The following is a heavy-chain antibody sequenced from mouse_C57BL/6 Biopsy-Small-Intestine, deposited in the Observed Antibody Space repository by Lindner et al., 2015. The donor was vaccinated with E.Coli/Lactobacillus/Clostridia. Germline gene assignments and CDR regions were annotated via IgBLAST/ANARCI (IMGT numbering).Heavy chain of an antibody. D-gene: IGHD2-4*01. V-gene: IGHV1-19*01. CDR1: GYTFTDYY. CDR2: INPYNGGT. Sequence: VQLQESGPVLVKPGASVKMSCKASGYTFTDYYMNWVRQSHGRILEWIGAINPYNGGTSYKPKFKGKATLTVDKSSSTAYMELNSLTSEDSAVYYCARERDYDFFDYWGQGTTLAVSS. CDR3: ARERDYDFFDY. J-gene: IGHJ2*01.